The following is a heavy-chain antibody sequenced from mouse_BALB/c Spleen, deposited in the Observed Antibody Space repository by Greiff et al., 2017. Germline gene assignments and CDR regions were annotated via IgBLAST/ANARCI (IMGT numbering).Heavy chain of an antibody. CDR3: AREDIGWSAWLAY. V-gene: IGHV3-2*02. CDR2: ISYSGST. Sequence: EVKVEESGPGLVKPSQSLSLTCTVSGYSITSDYAWNWIRQFPGNQLEWMGYISYSGSTSYNPSLKSRISITRDTSKNQFFLQLKSMTTEDTATYYCAREDIGWSAWLAYWGQGTLVTVSA. D-gene: IGHD2-3*01. CDR1: GYSITSDYA. J-gene: IGHJ3*01.